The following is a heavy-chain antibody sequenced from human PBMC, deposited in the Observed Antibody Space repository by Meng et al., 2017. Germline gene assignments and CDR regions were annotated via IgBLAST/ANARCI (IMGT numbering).Heavy chain of an antibody. CDR3: AILQTYYYDSSGYPPTYWYFDL. CDR2: INPNSGGT. V-gene: IGHV1-2*06. J-gene: IGHJ2*01. D-gene: IGHD3-22*01. Sequence: ASAKVSCKASGYTFTGYYMHWVRQAPGQGLEWMGRINPNSGGTNYAQKLQGRVTMTRDTSISTAYMELSRLGSDDTAVYCCAILQTYYYDSSGYPPTYWYFDLWGRGTLVTVSS. CDR1: GYTFTGYY.